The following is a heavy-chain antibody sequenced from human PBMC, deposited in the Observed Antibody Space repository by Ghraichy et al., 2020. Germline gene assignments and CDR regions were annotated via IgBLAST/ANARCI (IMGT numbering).Heavy chain of an antibody. CDR1: GFTFDDYA. CDR3: AKESYYGSASEWFDP. V-gene: IGHV3-43*02. J-gene: IGHJ5*02. D-gene: IGHD3-10*01. Sequence: GGSLRLSCAASGFTFDDYAMHWVRQAPGKGLEWVSAISGDGGRTYYADSVKGRFTISRDNSRNSLFLQMNSLRTEDTAFYFCAKESYYGSASEWFDPGGQGTLVTVSS. CDR2: ISGDGGRT.